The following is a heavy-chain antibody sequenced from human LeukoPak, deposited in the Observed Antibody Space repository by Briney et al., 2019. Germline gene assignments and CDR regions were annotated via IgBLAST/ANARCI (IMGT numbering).Heavy chain of an antibody. V-gene: IGHV2-70*12. J-gene: IGHJ5*02. D-gene: IGHD3-9*01. CDR2: IDWDDDK. CDR3: AHRRDYDILTGYPYNWFDP. Sequence: SGPTLVNPTQTLTLTCTFSGFSLSTSGMCVSWIRQPPGKALEWLALIDWDDDKYYSTSPKTRLTISKDTSKNQVVPTMTNMDPVDTATYYCAHRRDYDILTGYPYNWFDPWGQGTLVTVSS. CDR1: GFSLSTSGMC.